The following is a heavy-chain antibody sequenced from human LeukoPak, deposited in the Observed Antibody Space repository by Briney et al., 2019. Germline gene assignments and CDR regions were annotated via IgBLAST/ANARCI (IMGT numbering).Heavy chain of an antibody. CDR1: GGSISSYY. CDR3: ARGPPGYGGYGHPDY. CDR2: IYYSGST. Sequence: PSETLSLTCTVSGGSISSYYWSWIRQPPGKGLEWIEYIYYSGSTNYNPSLKSRVTISVDTSKNQFSLKLSSVTAADTAVYYCARGPPGYGGYGHPDYWGQGTRVTVSS. D-gene: IGHD5-12*01. V-gene: IGHV4-59*01. J-gene: IGHJ4*02.